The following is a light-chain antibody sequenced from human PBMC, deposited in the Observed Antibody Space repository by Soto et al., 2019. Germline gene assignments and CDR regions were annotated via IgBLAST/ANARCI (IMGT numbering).Light chain of an antibody. V-gene: IGLV2-18*02. CDR3: TSYTSNSTWV. CDR1: SSDVGGYDR. J-gene: IGLJ3*02. CDR2: EVT. Sequence: QSALTQPPSVSGSPGQSVTISCIGTSSDVGGYDRVSWYQQPPGTAPKLMIYEVTNRPSGVPDRFSGSRSGKTASLTISGLQAEDEADYCCTSYTSNSTWVFGGGTKLTVL.